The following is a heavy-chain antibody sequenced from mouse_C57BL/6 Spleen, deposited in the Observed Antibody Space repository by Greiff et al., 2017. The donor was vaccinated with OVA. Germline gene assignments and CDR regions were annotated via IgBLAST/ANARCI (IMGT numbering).Heavy chain of an antibody. CDR2: TYWDDDK. D-gene: IGHD2-4*01. CDR3: ARRAGDHDYDGGFAY. J-gene: IGHJ3*01. Sequence: QVTLKESGPGILQSSQTLSLTCSFSGFSLSTSGMGVSWIRQPSGQGLEWLAHTYWDDDKRSTPSLKSRPTISKDTSRNQVFLKLNSVDTADTATYYCARRAGDHDYDGGFAYWGQGTLVTVSA. V-gene: IGHV8-12*01. CDR1: GFSLSTSGMG.